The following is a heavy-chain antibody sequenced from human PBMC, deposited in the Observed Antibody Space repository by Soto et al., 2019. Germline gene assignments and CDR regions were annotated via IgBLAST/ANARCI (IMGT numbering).Heavy chain of an antibody. V-gene: IGHV1-69*13. Sequence: AASVKVSCKASGGTFSSYAISWVRQAPGQGLEWMGGIIPIFGTANYAQKFQGRVTITADESTSTAYMELSSLRSEDTAVYYCARRARFGELLIPLDYWGQGTLVTVSS. CDR1: GGTFSSYA. CDR2: IIPIFGTA. CDR3: ARRARFGELLIPLDY. D-gene: IGHD3-10*01. J-gene: IGHJ4*02.